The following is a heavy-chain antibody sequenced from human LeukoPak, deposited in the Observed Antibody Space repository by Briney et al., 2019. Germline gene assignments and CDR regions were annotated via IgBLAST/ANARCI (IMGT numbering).Heavy chain of an antibody. V-gene: IGHV4-59*01. D-gene: IGHD3-22*01. CDR2: IHNNGDI. CDR3: GRWGYFDSGNYFVVDY. CDR1: GDSIRSYY. J-gene: IGHJ4*02. Sequence: ETLSLTCIVSGDSIRSYYWNWIRQAPGKALEWIGHIHNNGDIAYNFSLKSRVTISMDTSKNQFSLKLSSVTAADTAVYYCGRWGYFDSGNYFVVDYWGQGTVVTVSS.